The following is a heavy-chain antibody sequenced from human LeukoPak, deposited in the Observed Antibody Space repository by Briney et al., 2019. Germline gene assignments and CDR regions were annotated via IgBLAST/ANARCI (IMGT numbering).Heavy chain of an antibody. CDR1: GGTFSSYA. CDR3: AQTVNYDSSGYYYFDY. J-gene: IGHJ4*02. Sequence: GASVKVSCKASGGTFSSYAINWVRQAPGQGLEWMGGIIPIFGTANYAQKFQGRVTITADESTSTAYMELSSLRSEDTAVYYCAQTVNYDSSGYYYFDYWGQGTLVTVSS. V-gene: IGHV1-69*13. D-gene: IGHD3-22*01. CDR2: IIPIFGTA.